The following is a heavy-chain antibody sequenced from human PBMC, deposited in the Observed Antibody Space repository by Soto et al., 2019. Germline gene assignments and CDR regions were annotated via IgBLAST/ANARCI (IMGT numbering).Heavy chain of an antibody. CDR2: ISSSSSTI. CDR3: VKGEYYYDSSGSYPFDY. J-gene: IGHJ4*02. V-gene: IGHV3-48*01. Sequence: PGGSLRLSCAAPGFTFSSYAMHWVRQAPGKGLEWVSHISSSSSTIYYADSVKGRFTISRDNAKNSLYLQMNSLRAEDTAVYYCVKGEYYYDSSGSYPFDYWGQGTLVTVSS. CDR1: GFTFSSYA. D-gene: IGHD3-22*01.